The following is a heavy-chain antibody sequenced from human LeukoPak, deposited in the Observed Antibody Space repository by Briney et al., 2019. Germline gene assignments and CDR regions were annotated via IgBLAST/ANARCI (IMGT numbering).Heavy chain of an antibody. CDR3: ATDPGHDAFDI. V-gene: IGHV1-24*01. CDR1: GYTLTELS. CDR2: FDPEDGET. J-gene: IGHJ3*02. Sequence: ASVKVSCKVSGYTLTELSMHWVRQAPGNGLEWMGGFDPEDGETIYAQKFQGRVTMTEDTSTDTAYMELSSRRAEDTAVYYCATDPGHDAFDIWGQGTMVTVSS.